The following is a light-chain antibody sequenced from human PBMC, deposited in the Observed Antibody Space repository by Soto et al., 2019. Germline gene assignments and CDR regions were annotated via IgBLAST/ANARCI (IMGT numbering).Light chain of an antibody. Sequence: DIQMTQSPSSLSASVGDRVTLTCRASHTIRIYLNWYQQKPGKALELLIFAASTLQSGVPSRFSGSGSGTDFTLTISNLQPEDFATYYCQQSYNTPTTFGQGTRLE. V-gene: IGKV1-39*01. CDR1: HTIRIY. CDR3: QQSYNTPTT. J-gene: IGKJ5*01. CDR2: AAS.